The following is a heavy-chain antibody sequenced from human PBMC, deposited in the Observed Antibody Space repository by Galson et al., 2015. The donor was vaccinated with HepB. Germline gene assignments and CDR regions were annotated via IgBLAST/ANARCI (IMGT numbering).Heavy chain of an antibody. D-gene: IGHD2-15*01. V-gene: IGHV5-51*01. CDR2: IYPGDSDT. CDR3: ARRGVVCSGGSCYPRDYYYYYGMDV. CDR1: GYSFTSYW. Sequence: QSGAEVKKPGESLKISCKGSGYSFTSYWIGWVRQMPGKGLEWMGIIYPGDSDTRYSPSFQGQVTISADKSISTAYLQWSSLKASDTAMYYCARRGVVCSGGSCYPRDYYYYYGMDVWGQGTTVTVSS. J-gene: IGHJ6*02.